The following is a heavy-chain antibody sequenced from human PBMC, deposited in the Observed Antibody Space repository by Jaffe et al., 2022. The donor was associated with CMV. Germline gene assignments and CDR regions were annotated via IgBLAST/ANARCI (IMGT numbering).Heavy chain of an antibody. J-gene: IGHJ6*02. CDR2: ISSSSSYI. V-gene: IGHV3-21*01. CDR1: GFTFSSYS. D-gene: IGHD3-3*01. CDR3: ARDRYDFWSGYYVKGLLGYYYGMDV. Sequence: EVQLVESGGGLVKPGGSLRLSCAASGFTFSSYSMNWVRQAPGKGLEWVSSISSSSSYIYYADSVKGRFTISRDNAKNSLYLQMNSLRAEDTAVYYCARDRYDFWSGYYVKGLLGYYYGMDVWGQGTTVTVSS.